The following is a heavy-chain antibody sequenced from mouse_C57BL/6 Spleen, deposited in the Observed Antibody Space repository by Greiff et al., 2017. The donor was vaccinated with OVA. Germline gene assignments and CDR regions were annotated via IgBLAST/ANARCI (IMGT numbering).Heavy chain of an antibody. J-gene: IGHJ1*03. CDR1: GFTFSDYY. Sequence: EVKLMESEGGLVQPGSSMKLSCTASGFTFSDYYMAWVRQVPEKGLEWVANINYDGSSTYYLDSLKSRFIISRDNAKNILYLQMSSLKSEDTATYYCARFYYYYGSSYGYFDVWGTGTTVTVSS. CDR3: ARFYYYYGSSYGYFDV. V-gene: IGHV5-16*01. D-gene: IGHD1-1*01. CDR2: INYDGSST.